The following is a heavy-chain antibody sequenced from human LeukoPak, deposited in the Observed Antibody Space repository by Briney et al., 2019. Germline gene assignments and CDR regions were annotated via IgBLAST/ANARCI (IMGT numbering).Heavy chain of an antibody. CDR2: ILHSGST. V-gene: IGHV4-34*12. Sequence: KPSETLSLTCAVYGGTFNDYYWRWIRQSPGKGLEWIGEILHSGSTNYNPSLKSRVTTSVDTSKNQFSLKLTSVTSADTAMYFCARARRNSVWYLDCWGQGSLVTVSS. CDR3: ARARRNSVWYLDC. D-gene: IGHD6-19*01. CDR1: GGTFNDYY. J-gene: IGHJ4*02.